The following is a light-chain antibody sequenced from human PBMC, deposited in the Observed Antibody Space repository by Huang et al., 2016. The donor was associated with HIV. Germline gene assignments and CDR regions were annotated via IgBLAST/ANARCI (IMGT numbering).Light chain of an antibody. CDR2: GAS. Sequence: EIVMTQSPATLSVSPGERATLSCRASQSVSSKLAWYQQQPGQAPRLLIYGASPRATGIPARFSGSGSGTEFTLTISSLQSEDFAVYYCQQYNNWPLTFGGGTKVEI. V-gene: IGKV3-15*01. J-gene: IGKJ4*01. CDR3: QQYNNWPLT. CDR1: QSVSSK.